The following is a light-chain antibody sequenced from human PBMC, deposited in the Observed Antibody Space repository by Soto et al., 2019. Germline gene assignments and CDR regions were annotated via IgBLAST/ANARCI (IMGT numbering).Light chain of an antibody. CDR1: QGTNNN. V-gene: IGKV3-15*01. Sequence: EIVLTQSPATLSVSPGERATLSCRASQGTNNNLAWYQQRPAQAPRLLIYGASTRAPGTPARVSGSGSGTDFSLTISSLQSEGFAVYHCQHYNNLPLTCGGGAKVEI. CDR2: GAS. CDR3: QHYNNLPLT. J-gene: IGKJ4*01.